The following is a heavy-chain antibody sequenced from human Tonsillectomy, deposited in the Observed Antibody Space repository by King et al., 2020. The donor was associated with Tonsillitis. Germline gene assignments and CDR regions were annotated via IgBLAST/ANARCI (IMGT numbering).Heavy chain of an antibody. V-gene: IGHV5-51*01. CDR1: GYSFTSYW. D-gene: IGHD3-10*01. CDR3: ARQGDYYGSGSYYKNYYYYGMDV. J-gene: IGHJ6*02. CDR2: IYPGDSDT. Sequence: VQLVQSGAEVKKPGESLKISCKGSGYSFTSYWIGWVRQMPGKGLEWMGIIYPGDSDTRYSPSFQGQVTISADKSISTAYLQWSSLKASDTAMYYCARQGDYYGSGSYYKNYYYYGMDVWGQGTTVTVSS.